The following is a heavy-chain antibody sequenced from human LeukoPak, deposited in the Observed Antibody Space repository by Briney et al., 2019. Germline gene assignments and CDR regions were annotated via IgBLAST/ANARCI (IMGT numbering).Heavy chain of an antibody. D-gene: IGHD3-9*01. CDR3: ARDRPRNVLRYFDWLHYFDY. J-gene: IGHJ4*02. CDR1: GGSISSSSYY. Sequence: PSETLSLTCTVSGGSISSSSYYWSWIRQPPGKGLEWIGEINHSGSTNYNPSLKSRVTISVDTSKNQFSLKLSSVTAADTAAYYCARDRPRNVLRYFDWLHYFDYWGQGTLVTVSS. CDR2: INHSGST. V-gene: IGHV4-39*07.